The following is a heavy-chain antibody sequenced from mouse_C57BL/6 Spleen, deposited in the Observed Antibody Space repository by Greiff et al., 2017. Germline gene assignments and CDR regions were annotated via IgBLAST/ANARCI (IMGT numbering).Heavy chain of an antibody. J-gene: IGHJ1*03. CDR1: GYTFTDYY. CDR3: ARDSSGYLWYFDV. D-gene: IGHD3-2*02. Sequence: EVKLMESGPELVKPGASVKISCKASGYTFTDYYMNWVKQSHGKSLEWIGDINPNNGGTSYNQKFKGKATLTVDKSSSTAYMELRSLTSEDSAVYYCARDSSGYLWYFDVWGTGTTVTVSS. V-gene: IGHV1-26*01. CDR2: INPNNGGT.